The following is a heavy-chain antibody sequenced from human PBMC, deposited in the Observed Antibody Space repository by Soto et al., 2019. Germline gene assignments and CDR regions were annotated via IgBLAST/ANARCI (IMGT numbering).Heavy chain of an antibody. CDR3: ARGVSAGVDY. CDR2: MQPSTGRT. Sequence: QVQLVQSGAEVREPGVSVKVSCKASGYSFTSLDINWVRQTAGQGLEWMGWMQPSTGRTGYAQKFQGRVTMTRDTPINTAYMELTTLTSDDTAFYYCARGVSAGVDYWGQGTLVTVSS. V-gene: IGHV1-8*01. J-gene: IGHJ4*02. D-gene: IGHD1-26*01. CDR1: GYSFTSLD.